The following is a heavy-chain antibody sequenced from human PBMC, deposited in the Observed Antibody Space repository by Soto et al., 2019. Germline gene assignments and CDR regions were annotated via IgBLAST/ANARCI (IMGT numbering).Heavy chain of an antibody. CDR3: ARDAWSHPNWFDP. CDR1: GYTFTSYA. J-gene: IGHJ5*02. D-gene: IGHD2-8*02. V-gene: IGHV1-3*01. CDR2: INAGNGNT. Sequence: GASVKVSCKASGYTFTSYAMHWVRQAPGQRLEWMGWINAGNGNTKYSQKFQGRVTITRDTSASTAYMELSSLRSEDTAVYYCARDAWSHPNWFDPWGQGTLVTVSS.